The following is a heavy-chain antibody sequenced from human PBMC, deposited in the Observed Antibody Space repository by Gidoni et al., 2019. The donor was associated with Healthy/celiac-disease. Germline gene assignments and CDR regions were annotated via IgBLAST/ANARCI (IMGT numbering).Heavy chain of an antibody. CDR2: ISGSGGRN. V-gene: IGHV3-23*01. D-gene: IGHD6-19*01. Sequence: VPLLESGGGMGQPGGSLRLSCSSPGFPCSSNALSWFRQAPGKGLEWVSAISGSGGRNYYADSEKGRFTISSDNSKNTLYLQRNSLRAEDTAVYYCAKDLTLIAEAGPQYFDYWGQGTLVTVSS. CDR1: GFPCSSNA. J-gene: IGHJ4*02. CDR3: AKDLTLIAEAGPQYFDY.